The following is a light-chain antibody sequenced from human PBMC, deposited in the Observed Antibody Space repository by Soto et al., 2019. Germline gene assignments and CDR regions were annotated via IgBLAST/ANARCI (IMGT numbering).Light chain of an antibody. V-gene: IGKV3-11*01. CDR1: QSVSSY. J-gene: IGKJ1*01. CDR2: DAS. Sequence: EIVLTQSPATLSLSPGERATLSCRASQSVSSYLAWYQQKPGQAPRPLIYDASNRATGIQARFSGSGSGTDFTLTIARLEPGDFAVYYCQQYGNSPQTFGQGTKVDIK. CDR3: QQYGNSPQT.